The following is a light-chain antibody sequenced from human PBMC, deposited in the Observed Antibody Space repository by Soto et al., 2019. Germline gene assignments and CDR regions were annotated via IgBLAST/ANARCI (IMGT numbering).Light chain of an antibody. Sequence: QSVLTQPASVSGSPGQSITISCTGSNSDIGAYNYVSWYQQHPGKAPKLIIHGVTNRPSGVSHRFSGSKSDYTASLTISGLQAEDEGDYYCSSYTTAYFYVFGTGTKVTRP. J-gene: IGLJ1*01. V-gene: IGLV2-14*01. CDR3: SSYTTAYFYV. CDR2: GVT. CDR1: NSDIGAYNY.